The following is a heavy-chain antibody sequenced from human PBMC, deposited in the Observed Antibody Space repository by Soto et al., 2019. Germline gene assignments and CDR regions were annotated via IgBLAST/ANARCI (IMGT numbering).Heavy chain of an antibody. V-gene: IGHV1-69*12. J-gene: IGHJ5*02. CDR1: GGTFSSYV. CDR3: ARGLYYWFDP. Sequence: QVQLVQSGAEVKKPGSSVKVSCKASGGTFSSYVISWVRQAPGQGLEWMGGIIPISDTANYAQKFQGRVTITADESTSTAYMELSSLRAEDTAVSYCARGLYYWFDPWGQGTLVTVSS. D-gene: IGHD2-8*01. CDR2: IIPISDTA.